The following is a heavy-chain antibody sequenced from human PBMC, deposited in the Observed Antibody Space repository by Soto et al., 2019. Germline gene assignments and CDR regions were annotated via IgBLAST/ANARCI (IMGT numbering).Heavy chain of an antibody. CDR1: GFTFSSYA. J-gene: IGHJ6*02. V-gene: IGHV3-23*01. CDR2: ISGSGGST. D-gene: IGHD3-3*01. CDR3: AKDIVDTIFGVVPYYYGMYV. Sequence: GGSLRLSCAASGFTFSSYAMSWVRQAPGKGLEWVSAISGSGGSTYYADSVKGRFTISRDNSKNTLYLQMNSLRAEDTAVYYCAKDIVDTIFGVVPYYYGMYVWGQGTTVTVSS.